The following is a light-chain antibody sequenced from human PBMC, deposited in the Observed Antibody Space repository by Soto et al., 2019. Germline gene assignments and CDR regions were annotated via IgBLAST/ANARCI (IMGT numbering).Light chain of an antibody. CDR2: EVS. Sequence: QSVLTQPASVSGSPGQSITISCTGTSSDVGGYNSVSWYQQYPGKAPKLMIYEVSYRPSGVSNRFSGSKSGDTASLTISGLQAADEADYYCSSYTSGSTLVVFGGGTKLTVL. V-gene: IGLV2-14*01. J-gene: IGLJ2*01. CDR3: SSYTSGSTLVV. CDR1: SSDVGGYNS.